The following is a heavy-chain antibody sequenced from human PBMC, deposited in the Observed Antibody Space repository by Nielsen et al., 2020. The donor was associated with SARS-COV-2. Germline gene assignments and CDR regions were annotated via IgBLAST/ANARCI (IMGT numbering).Heavy chain of an antibody. J-gene: IGHJ4*02. D-gene: IGHD2-2*01. CDR1: GGTFSSYA. Sequence: SVKVSCKASGGTFSSYAISWVRQAPGQGLEWMGGIIPIFGTANYAQKFQGRVTITADESTSTAYMELSSLRSEDTAVYYCASSTSWRALSEFDYWGQGTLVTVSS. CDR3: ASSTSWRALSEFDY. V-gene: IGHV1-69*13. CDR2: IIPIFGTA.